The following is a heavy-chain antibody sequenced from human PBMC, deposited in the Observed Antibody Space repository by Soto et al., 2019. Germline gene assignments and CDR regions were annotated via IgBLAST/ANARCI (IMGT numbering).Heavy chain of an antibody. Sequence: EVQLLESGGGLVQPGGSLRLSCAASGFTFSSYAMSWVRQAPGKGLEWVSAISGSGGSTYYADSVKGRFTISRDNSKNTLYLQMNSLRAEDTAVYYCAKDEERITMVRGRNPPSCFDYWGQGTLVTVSS. CDR3: AKDEERITMVRGRNPPSCFDY. D-gene: IGHD3-10*01. J-gene: IGHJ4*02. CDR1: GFTFSSYA. CDR2: ISGSGGST. V-gene: IGHV3-23*01.